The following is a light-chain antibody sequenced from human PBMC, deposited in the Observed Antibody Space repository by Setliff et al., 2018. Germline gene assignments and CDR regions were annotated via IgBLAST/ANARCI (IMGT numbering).Light chain of an antibody. CDR1: SSDVGGYTS. CDR2: DVS. Sequence: LTQPAPVSGSPGQSITISCTGTSSDVGGYTSVSWYQQHPDKAPKLMIYDVSYRPSGVSNRFSGSKSGNTASLTISGLQAEDEADYYCSSYTSSSTPVFGGGTKVTVL. V-gene: IGLV2-14*03. J-gene: IGLJ3*02. CDR3: SSYTSSSTPV.